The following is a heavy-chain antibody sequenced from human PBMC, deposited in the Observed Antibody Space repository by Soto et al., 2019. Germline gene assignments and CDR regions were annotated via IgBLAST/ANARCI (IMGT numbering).Heavy chain of an antibody. CDR1: GGSISSYY. D-gene: IGHD4-4*01. J-gene: IGHJ5*02. CDR2: IYYSGST. CDR3: ARHPISTVTHDNWFDP. Sequence: PSETLSLTCTVSGGSISSYYWSWIRQPPGKGLEWIGYIYYSGSTNYNPSLKSRVTISVDTSKNQFSLKLSSVTAADTAVYNCARHPISTVTHDNWFDPWGQGTLVIVSS. V-gene: IGHV4-59*08.